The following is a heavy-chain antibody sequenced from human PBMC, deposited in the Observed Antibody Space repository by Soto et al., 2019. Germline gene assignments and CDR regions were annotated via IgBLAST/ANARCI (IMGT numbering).Heavy chain of an antibody. CDR1: GYTFSTYA. Sequence: GGSLRLSCAASGYTFSTYAMNWVRQAPGNGLEWVSAISGSGGSIHYADSVKGRFTISRDNSKNTLYLQMNSLRDEDTAVYHCVKGYWKGDVWGQGTTVTVSS. V-gene: IGHV3-23*01. D-gene: IGHD1-1*01. CDR3: VKGYWKGDV. CDR2: ISGSGGSI. J-gene: IGHJ6*02.